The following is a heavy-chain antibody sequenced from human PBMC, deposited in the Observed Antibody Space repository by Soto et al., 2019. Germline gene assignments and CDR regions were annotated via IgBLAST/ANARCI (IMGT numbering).Heavy chain of an antibody. CDR3: ARQSRVRGVLFFDY. V-gene: IGHV4-39*01. Sequence: SETLSLNCTVSGGSISSSSYYWGWIRQPPGKGLEWIGSIYYSGSTYYNPSLKSRVTISVDTSKNQFSLKLSSVTAADTAVYYCARQSRVRGVLFFDYWGQGTLVTVSS. J-gene: IGHJ4*02. D-gene: IGHD3-10*01. CDR1: GGSISSSSYY. CDR2: IYYSGST.